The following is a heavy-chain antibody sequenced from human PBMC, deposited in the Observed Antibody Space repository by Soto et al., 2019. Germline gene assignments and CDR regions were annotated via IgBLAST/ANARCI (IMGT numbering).Heavy chain of an antibody. J-gene: IGHJ4*02. D-gene: IGHD6-13*01. CDR1: GGSFSGYY. V-gene: IGHV4-34*01. CDR2: INHSGST. CDR3: ERGRRGQQLVIYGY. Sequence: SETLSLTCAVYGGSFSGYYWSWIRQPPGKGLEWIGEINHSGSTNYNPSLKSRVTISVDTSKNQFSLKLSSVTAADTAVYYCERGRRGQQLVIYGYWGQGTLVTVSS.